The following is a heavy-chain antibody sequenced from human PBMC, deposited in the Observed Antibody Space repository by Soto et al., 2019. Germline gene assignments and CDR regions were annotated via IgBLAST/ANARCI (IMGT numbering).Heavy chain of an antibody. V-gene: IGHV2-5*01. D-gene: IGHD1-26*01. CDR1: GFSLSTSGVG. CDR2: IHWNDDK. Sequence: GSGPTLVNPTQTLTLTCTFSGFSLSTSGVGVGWIRQPPGKALEWLARIHWNDDKYYRPSLESRLTISKATSKNQVVLTMTDLDPADTATYFCAHRYGGNYYRWYFDSWGQGTLVTVSS. CDR3: AHRYGGNYYRWYFDS. J-gene: IGHJ4*02.